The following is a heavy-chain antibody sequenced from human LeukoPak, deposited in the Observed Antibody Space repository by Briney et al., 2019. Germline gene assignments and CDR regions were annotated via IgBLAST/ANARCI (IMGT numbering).Heavy chain of an antibody. D-gene: IGHD1-26*01. V-gene: IGHV3-48*03. CDR1: GFTFSK. Sequence: PGGSLRLSCVASGFTFSKMNWVRQAPGKGLEWLSYITSSDSTTHYADSVKGRFTISRDNAKNSLYLQMNSLRAEDTAVYYCEVGGYWGQGTLVTVSS. J-gene: IGHJ4*02. CDR3: EVGGY. CDR2: ITSSDSTT.